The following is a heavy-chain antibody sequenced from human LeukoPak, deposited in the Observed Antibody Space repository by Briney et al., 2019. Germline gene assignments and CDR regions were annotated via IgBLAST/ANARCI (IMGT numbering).Heavy chain of an antibody. CDR1: GFTFSSYE. D-gene: IGHD6-6*01. V-gene: IGHV3-48*03. J-gene: IGHJ4*02. Sequence: GGSLRLSCAASGFTFSSYEMNWVRQAPGKGLEWVSYISSSGGTIYYADSVKGRFTISRDNAKNSLYLQMNSLRAEDTAVYYCAKMRPELDYWGQGTLVTVSS. CDR3: AKMRPELDY. CDR2: ISSSGGTI.